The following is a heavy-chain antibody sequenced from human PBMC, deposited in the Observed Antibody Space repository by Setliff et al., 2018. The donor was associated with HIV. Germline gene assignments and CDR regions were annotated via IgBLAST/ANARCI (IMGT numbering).Heavy chain of an antibody. V-gene: IGHV1-2*06. D-gene: IGHD2-2*01. CDR1: GYTFSGYY. CDR3: AKAFSTSWYNQH. J-gene: IGHJ1*01. Sequence: GASVKVSCKASGYTFSGYYIYWARQAPGQGLEWMGRINPSSGGTNYAQKFQGRVTMTRDTSISTAYMELSRLRSDDTAFYYCAKAFSTSWYNQHWGQGTLVTVS. CDR2: INPSSGGT.